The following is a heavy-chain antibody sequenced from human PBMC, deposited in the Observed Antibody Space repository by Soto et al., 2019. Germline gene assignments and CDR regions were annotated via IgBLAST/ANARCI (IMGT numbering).Heavy chain of an antibody. V-gene: IGHV4-38-2*02. D-gene: IGHD3-10*01. Sequence: QVQLQESGPGLVKPSETLSLTCAVSGYSISSGYYWGWIRQPPGKGLEWIGSIYHSGSTYYNPSLKSRVTISVDTSKNQFSLKLSSVTAADTAGYYCARDGVGGSGSPNWFDPWGQGTLVTVSS. CDR1: GYSISSGYY. CDR3: ARDGVGGSGSPNWFDP. CDR2: IYHSGST. J-gene: IGHJ5*02.